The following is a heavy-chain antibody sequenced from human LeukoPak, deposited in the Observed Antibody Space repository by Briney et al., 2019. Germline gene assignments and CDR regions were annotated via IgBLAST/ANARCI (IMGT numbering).Heavy chain of an antibody. CDR3: ARVASNYDFDY. D-gene: IGHD4-11*01. CDR1: GFTFDDYG. CDR2: INWNGGNT. V-gene: IGHV3-20*04. Sequence: GGSLRLSCAASGFTFDDYGMTWVRQAPGKGLEWVSGINWNGGNTGYADSVKGRFTISRDNAQNSLYLQMNSLRAEDTASYYCARVASNYDFDYWGQGTLVSVSS. J-gene: IGHJ4*02.